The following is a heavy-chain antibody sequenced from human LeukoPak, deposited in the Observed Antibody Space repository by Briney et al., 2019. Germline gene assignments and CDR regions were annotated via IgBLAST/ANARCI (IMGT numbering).Heavy chain of an antibody. Sequence: GGSLRLSCAASGFAFSSYAMSWVRQAPGKGLEWVSAISGSGGSTYYADSVKGRFTISRDNSKNTLYLQMNSLRAEDTAVYYCAKELHYYDIFTGPFDYWGQGTLVTVSS. J-gene: IGHJ4*02. CDR1: GFAFSSYA. V-gene: IGHV3-23*01. CDR2: ISGSGGST. D-gene: IGHD3-9*01. CDR3: AKELHYYDIFTGPFDY.